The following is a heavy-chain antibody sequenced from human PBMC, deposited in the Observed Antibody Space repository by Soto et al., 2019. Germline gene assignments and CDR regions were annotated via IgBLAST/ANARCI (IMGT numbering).Heavy chain of an antibody. CDR2: INYSGST. CDR1: GGSFSGYY. V-gene: IGHV4-34*09. J-gene: IGHJ4*02. Sequence: PSETLSLTCAVYGGSFSGYYWSWIRQPPGKGLEWIGYINYSGSTNYNPSLKSRVTISVDTSKNQFSLKLSSVTAADTAVYYCARYFGVAAAGPFDYWGQGTLVTVSX. CDR3: ARYFGVAAAGPFDY. D-gene: IGHD6-13*01.